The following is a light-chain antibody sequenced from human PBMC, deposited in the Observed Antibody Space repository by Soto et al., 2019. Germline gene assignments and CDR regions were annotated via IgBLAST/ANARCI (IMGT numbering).Light chain of an antibody. J-gene: IGKJ5*01. CDR2: KVS. Sequence: DVVMTQSPLSLPVTLGPPASISCRSTQSLVHSDGIAYFSWFQQRPGRSPRRLRYKVSNRDSGVPANFRGSGSGTDFALKISRVEAEYVGVYYCKHGTHWPITLGQGTRLAIK. V-gene: IGKV2-30*02. CDR3: KHGTHWPIT. CDR1: QSLVHSDGIAY.